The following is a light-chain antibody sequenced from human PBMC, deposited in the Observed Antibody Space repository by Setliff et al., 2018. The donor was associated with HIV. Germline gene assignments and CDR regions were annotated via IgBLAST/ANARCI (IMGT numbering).Light chain of an antibody. V-gene: IGLV1-44*01. J-gene: IGLJ3*02. Sequence: QSALTQPPSASGTPGQRVTISRSGGNSNIGSNSVSWYRHLPGTAPKLLMHNNNQRPSGVPDRFSGSKSGTSASLAISGLQSEDEVDYYCATWDANLNGWVFGGGTKVTVL. CDR2: NNN. CDR3: ATWDANLNGWV. CDR1: NSNIGSNS.